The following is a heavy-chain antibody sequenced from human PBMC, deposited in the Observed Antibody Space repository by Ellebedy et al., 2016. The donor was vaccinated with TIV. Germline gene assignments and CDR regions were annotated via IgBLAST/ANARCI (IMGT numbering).Heavy chain of an antibody. CDR1: GGSLTSYY. CDR3: ARDRYGMDV. Sequence: SETLSLTCTVSGGSLTSYYWSWIRLAPGKGLEWIGYISYSGSTNYNPSLKSRVTISLDTSKNQFSLKLSSVTAADTAVYYCARDRYGMDVWGQGTTVTVSS. J-gene: IGHJ6*02. V-gene: IGHV4-59*01. CDR2: ISYSGST.